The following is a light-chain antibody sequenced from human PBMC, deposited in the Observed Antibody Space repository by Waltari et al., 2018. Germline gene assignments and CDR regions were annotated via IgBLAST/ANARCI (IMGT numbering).Light chain of an antibody. J-gene: IGKJ4*01. CDR3: MQALQLPVT. V-gene: IGKV2-28*01. Sequence: DIVMTQSPLSLPVTPGETASISCRSSQSLLQSNGYNYLDWYLQKPGQSPQLLIYLGSNRASGVPDRFSGSGSGTDFTLKISRVEAEDVGVYYCMQALQLPVTFGGGTK. CDR2: LGS. CDR1: QSLLQSNGYNY.